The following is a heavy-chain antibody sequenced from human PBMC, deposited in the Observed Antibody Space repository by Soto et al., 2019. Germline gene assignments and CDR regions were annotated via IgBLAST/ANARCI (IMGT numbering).Heavy chain of an antibody. V-gene: IGHV3-30-3*01. CDR2: ISYDGSNK. J-gene: IGHJ6*02. Sequence: SLRLSCAASGFTFSSYAMHWVRQAPGKGLEWVAVISYDGSNKYYADSVKGRFTISRDNSKNTLYLQMNSLRAEDTAVYYCARAGGITMIVVVTSPRYFGMDVWGQGTTVTVSS. CDR3: ARAGGITMIVVVTSPRYFGMDV. D-gene: IGHD3-22*01. CDR1: GFTFSSYA.